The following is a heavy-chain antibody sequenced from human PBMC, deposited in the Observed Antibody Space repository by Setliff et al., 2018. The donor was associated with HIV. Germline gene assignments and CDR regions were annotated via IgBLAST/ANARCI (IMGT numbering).Heavy chain of an antibody. CDR3: ALLYPYSGYLGY. CDR2: IYTSGNT. Sequence: PSETLSLTCTVSGGSISSHYWSWIRQPAGKGLEWIGRIYTSGNTNYNPSLKSRVTMSVDTSKNRFSLKLSSVTAADTAIYYCALLYPYSGYLGYWGQGTLVTVSS. CDR1: GGSISSHY. V-gene: IGHV4-4*07. J-gene: IGHJ4*02. D-gene: IGHD1-26*01.